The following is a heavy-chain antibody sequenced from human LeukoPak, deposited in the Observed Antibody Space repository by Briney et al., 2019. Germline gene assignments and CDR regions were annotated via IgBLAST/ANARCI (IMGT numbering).Heavy chain of an antibody. CDR2: IRYNSGTI. J-gene: IGHJ4*02. V-gene: IGHV3-48*02. CDR1: GFTFRSYA. Sequence: PGGSLRLSCAASGFTFRSYAMQWVRQAPGKGLEWVSYIRYNSGTIFYADSVKGRFTISRDNAKDSLYLQMSSLRDEDTAVYYCARDSGYSDADDYWGQGTLVTVS. D-gene: IGHD5-18*01. CDR3: ARDSGYSDADDY.